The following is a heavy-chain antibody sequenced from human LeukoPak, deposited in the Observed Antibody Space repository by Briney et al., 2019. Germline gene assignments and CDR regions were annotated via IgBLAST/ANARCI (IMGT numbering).Heavy chain of an antibody. CDR2: FNCRGGTT. CDR1: GFTLSNHM. Sequence: GGSLRLSCVASGFTLSNHMMRWVRQAPGKGLEWVAYFNCRGGTTDYADSVKGRFTILRDSSRDTLFLQMNSLRAEDTAIYYCARGVGFTTCMDVWGQGTLVTVSS. J-gene: IGHJ4*02. V-gene: IGHV3-23*01. CDR3: ARGVGFTTCMDV. D-gene: IGHD2-8*01.